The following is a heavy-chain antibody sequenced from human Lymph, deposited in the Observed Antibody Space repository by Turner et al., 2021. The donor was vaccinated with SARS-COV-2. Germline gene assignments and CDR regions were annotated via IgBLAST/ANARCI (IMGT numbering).Heavy chain of an antibody. V-gene: IGHV3-30-3*01. Sequence: QVQLVESGGGVVQPGRSLRLSCAASGFSFSSYAIYWVRQAPGKGLEWVAVISDDGSDKYYADSVKGRFTILRDNSKNTLHLQMNSLRAEDTAVYYCARGDYYGSGSYPGKTFDYWGQGTLVTVSS. J-gene: IGHJ4*02. CDR3: ARGDYYGSGSYPGKTFDY. CDR2: ISDDGSDK. CDR1: GFSFSSYA. D-gene: IGHD3-10*01.